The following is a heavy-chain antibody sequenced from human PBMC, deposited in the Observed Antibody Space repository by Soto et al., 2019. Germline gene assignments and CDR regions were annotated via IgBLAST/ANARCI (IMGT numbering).Heavy chain of an antibody. J-gene: IGHJ6*03. CDR3: ARGLKMLRVFGLKTYYYYYMDV. D-gene: IGHD3-10*01. V-gene: IGHV1-8*01. Sequence: QVHLVQSGAEVKKPGASVKVSCKASGYTFTSYDINWVRQVAGQGLEGMGWMNPNSGDTAYAQEFQGRVTMSRNTSISIAYMELSSLRPADTAVYYCARGLKMLRVFGLKTYYYYYMDVWGKGTTVTLSS. CDR1: GYTFTSYD. CDR2: MNPNSGDT.